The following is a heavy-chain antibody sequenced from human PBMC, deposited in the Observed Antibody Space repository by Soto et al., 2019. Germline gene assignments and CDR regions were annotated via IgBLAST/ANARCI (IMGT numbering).Heavy chain of an antibody. CDR1: GGSISSYY. D-gene: IGHD5-12*01. CDR3: ARTIEDIVATYYFDY. CDR2: IYYSGST. Sequence: PSETLSLTCTVSGGSISSYYWSWIRQPPGKGLEWIGYIYYSGSTNYNPSLKSRVTISVDTSKNQFSLKLSSVTAADTAVYYCARTIEDIVATYYFDYWGQGTLVTVSS. J-gene: IGHJ4*02. V-gene: IGHV4-59*01.